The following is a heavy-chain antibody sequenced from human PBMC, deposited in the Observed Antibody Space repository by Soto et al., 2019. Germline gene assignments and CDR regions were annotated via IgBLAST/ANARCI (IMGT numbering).Heavy chain of an antibody. CDR1: GGTFSSYA. V-gene: IGHV1-69*01. Sequence: QVQLVQSGAEVKKPGSSVKVSCKASGGTFSSYAISWVRQAPGQGLEWMGGIIPIFGTANYAQKFQGRVTVTAVESTSTAEMELSSLRSEDTAVYYCAGIAVAGTDFDYWGQGTLVTVSS. CDR2: IIPIFGTA. D-gene: IGHD6-19*01. J-gene: IGHJ4*02. CDR3: AGIAVAGTDFDY.